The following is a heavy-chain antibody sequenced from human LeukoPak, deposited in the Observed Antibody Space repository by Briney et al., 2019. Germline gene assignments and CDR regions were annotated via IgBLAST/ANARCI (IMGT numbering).Heavy chain of an antibody. CDR1: GYSFTSYW. D-gene: IGHD4-23*01. CDR2: IYPGDSDT. V-gene: IGHV5-51*01. J-gene: IGHJ4*02. Sequence: GESLKISCKGSGYSFTSYWIGWVRQMPGKGLEWMGIIYPGDSDTRYSPSFQGQVTISADKSISTAYLQWSSLKASDTAMYYCARLLSVVTPLINFDYCGQGTLVTVSS. CDR3: ARLLSVVTPLINFDY.